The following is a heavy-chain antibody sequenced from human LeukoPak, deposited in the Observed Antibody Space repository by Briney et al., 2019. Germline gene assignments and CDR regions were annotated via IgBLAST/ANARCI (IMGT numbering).Heavy chain of an antibody. J-gene: IGHJ5*02. CDR3: ARDRGGYCGGDCYPNWFDP. D-gene: IGHD2-21*02. CDR1: GGSISNYY. CDR2: IYTSGST. V-gene: IGHV4-4*07. Sequence: SETLSLTCIVSGGSISNYYWSWIRQPAGKGLEWIGRIYTSGSTNYNPSLKSRVTMSVDTSKNQFSLRLRSVTAADTAVYYCARDRGGYCGGDCYPNWFDPWGQGTLVTVSS.